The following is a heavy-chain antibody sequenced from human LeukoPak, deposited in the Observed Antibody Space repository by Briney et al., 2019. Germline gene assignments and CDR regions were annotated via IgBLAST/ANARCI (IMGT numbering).Heavy chain of an antibody. D-gene: IGHD3-10*01. CDR2: IYTSGST. J-gene: IGHJ4*02. CDR1: GDSISRYY. CDR3: ARAMVRGVIIALDY. Sequence: SETLSLTCTVSGDSISRYYWSWIRQPAGKGLEWIGRIYTSGSTNYNPSLKSRVTMSVDTSKNQFSLKLSSVTAADTAVYYCARAMVRGVIIALDYWGQGTLVTVSS. V-gene: IGHV4-4*07.